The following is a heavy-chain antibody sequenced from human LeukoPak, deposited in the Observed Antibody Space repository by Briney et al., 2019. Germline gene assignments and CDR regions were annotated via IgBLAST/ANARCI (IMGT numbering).Heavy chain of an antibody. D-gene: IGHD3-3*01. CDR3: AKDLGYYDFWTGTNGHWFDP. J-gene: IGHJ5*02. CDR2: ISGSGGST. Sequence: GGSLRLSCAASGFTFSSYAMSWVRQAPGKGLEWVSAISGSGGSTYYADSVKGRFTISRDNSKNTLYLQMNSLRAEDTAVYYCAKDLGYYDFWTGTNGHWFDPWGQGTLVTVSS. CDR1: GFTFSSYA. V-gene: IGHV3-23*01.